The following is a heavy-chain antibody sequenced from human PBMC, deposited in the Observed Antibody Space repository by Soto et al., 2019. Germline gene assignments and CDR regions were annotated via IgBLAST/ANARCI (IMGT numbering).Heavy chain of an antibody. Sequence: ASGPTRVNPTQTLTLTCTFSGFSLGTSGMRVSWIRQPPGKALEWLARIDWDDDKFYSTSLKTRLTISKDTSKNQVVLTMTNMDPVDTATYYCARSQTYYYDSSGYALGYWGQGTLVTVSS. D-gene: IGHD3-22*01. V-gene: IGHV2-70*04. CDR2: IDWDDDK. CDR3: ARSQTYYYDSSGYALGY. CDR1: GFSLGTSGMR. J-gene: IGHJ4*02.